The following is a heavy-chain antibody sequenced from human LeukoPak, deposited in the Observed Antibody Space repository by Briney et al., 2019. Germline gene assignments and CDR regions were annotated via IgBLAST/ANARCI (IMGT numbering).Heavy chain of an antibody. CDR1: EFSVGSNY. J-gene: IGHJ4*02. Sequence: AGGSLRLSCAASEFSVGSNYMTWVRQAPGKGLEWVSTISNGDGNTYYADSVKGRFTISRDISKSTLYLQMNSLTVADTAIYYCAKATGTLGQWGQGALVTVSS. CDR3: AKATGTLGQ. CDR2: ISNGDGNT. D-gene: IGHD1-1*01. V-gene: IGHV3-23*01.